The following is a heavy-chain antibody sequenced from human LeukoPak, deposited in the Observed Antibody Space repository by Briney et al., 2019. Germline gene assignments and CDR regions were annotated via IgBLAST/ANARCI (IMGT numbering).Heavy chain of an antibody. CDR1: GFTFDDYA. Sequence: PGGSLRLSCAASGFTFDDYAMHWVRQAPGKGLERVSGISWNSGSIGYADSVKGRFTISRDNAKNSLYLQMNSLRAEDTALYYCAKDMGSGSYYLTYFDYWGQGTLVTVSS. J-gene: IGHJ4*02. D-gene: IGHD3-10*01. V-gene: IGHV3-9*01. CDR3: AKDMGSGSYYLTYFDY. CDR2: ISWNSGSI.